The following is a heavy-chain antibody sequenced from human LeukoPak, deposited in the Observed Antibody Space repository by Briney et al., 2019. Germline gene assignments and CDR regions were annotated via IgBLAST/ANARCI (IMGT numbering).Heavy chain of an antibody. D-gene: IGHD4-11*01. CDR1: GFTFSSYS. Sequence: PGGSLRLSCAASGFTFSSYSMNWVRQAPGKGLEWVSYISRSSSITYYADSVKGRFTLSRDNAKNSLYLQMNSLRVEDTAVYYCARGNYGAFDIWGQGTMVTVSS. V-gene: IGHV3-48*01. J-gene: IGHJ3*02. CDR3: ARGNYGAFDI. CDR2: ISRSSSIT.